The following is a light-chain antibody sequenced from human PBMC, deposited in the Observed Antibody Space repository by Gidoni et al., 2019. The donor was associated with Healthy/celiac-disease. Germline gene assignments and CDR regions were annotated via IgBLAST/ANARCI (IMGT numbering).Light chain of an antibody. CDR2: GKN. CDR1: SLRGYY. V-gene: IGLV3-19*01. J-gene: IGLJ3*02. CDR3: NSRDSSGNLP. Sequence: SSELTQDPAVSVALGQTVRITCQGDSLRGYYASWYQQKPGQAPVLVIYGKNNRPSGIPDRFSGSSSGNTASLTITGAQAEDEADYYCNSRDSSGNLPFGGGTKLTVL.